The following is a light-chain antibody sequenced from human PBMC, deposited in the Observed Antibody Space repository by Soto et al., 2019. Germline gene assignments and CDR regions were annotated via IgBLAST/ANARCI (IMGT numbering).Light chain of an antibody. V-gene: IGKV1-5*01. J-gene: IGKJ2*01. Sequence: DIQMTQSPSTVSAPVGDRVTITSRAIQSISTRLAWYQRKPWKAPKFLIYDASTLESGVPSRFIGSGSGTEVSITINSLPPHDFAYYYCQQYDTLYTCGQGPNLEIK. CDR2: DAS. CDR3: QQYDTLYT. CDR1: QSISTR.